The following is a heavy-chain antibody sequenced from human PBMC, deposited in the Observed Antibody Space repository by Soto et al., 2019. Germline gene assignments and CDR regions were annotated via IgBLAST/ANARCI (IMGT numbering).Heavy chain of an antibody. J-gene: IGHJ5*02. CDR2: IYPGDSDT. Sequence: GESLKISCKGSGYSFTSYWIGWVRQMPGKGLEWMGIIYPGDSDTRYSPSFQGQVTISADKSISTAYLQWSSLKASDTAMYYCARHPEYSSSSGNWFDPWGQGTLVTVSS. CDR3: ARHPEYSSSSGNWFDP. V-gene: IGHV5-51*01. CDR1: GYSFTSYW. D-gene: IGHD6-6*01.